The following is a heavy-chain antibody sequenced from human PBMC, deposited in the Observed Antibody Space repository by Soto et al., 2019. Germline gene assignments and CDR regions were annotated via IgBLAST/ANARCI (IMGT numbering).Heavy chain of an antibody. Sequence: EVQLLASGGGLVHTGWSLRLSCAASGLTFTSYAMSWVRQARGKGLEWVSGLSGSGGTTYYADSVKGRFTISRDNSKNTRYLQMDSLRAEDTAVYYCAKDRRISMVRGYYFEYWGQGTRVTVSS. CDR3: AKDRRISMVRGYYFEY. J-gene: IGHJ4*02. CDR2: LSGSGGTT. D-gene: IGHD3-10*01. V-gene: IGHV3-23*01. CDR1: GLTFTSYA.